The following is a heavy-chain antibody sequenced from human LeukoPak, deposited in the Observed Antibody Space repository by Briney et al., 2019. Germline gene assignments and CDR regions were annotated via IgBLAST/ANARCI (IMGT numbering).Heavy chain of an antibody. CDR3: ARLTAHSSSSPFDY. Sequence: SQTLSLTCAVYGGSFSGYYWSWIRQPPGKGLEWIGEINHSGSTNYNPSLKSRVTISVDTSKNQFSLKLSSVTAADTAVYYCARLTAHSSSSPFDYWGQGTLVTVSS. J-gene: IGHJ4*02. CDR1: GGSFSGYY. V-gene: IGHV4-34*01. D-gene: IGHD6-6*01. CDR2: INHSGST.